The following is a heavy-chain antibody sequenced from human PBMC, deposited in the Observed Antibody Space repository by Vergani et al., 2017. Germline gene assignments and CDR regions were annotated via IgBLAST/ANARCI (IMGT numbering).Heavy chain of an antibody. CDR3: ARDCTSGGCPDNYGMDV. Sequence: EVQLLESGGGLVQPGGSLRLSCAASGFTFSDFSMSWVRQAPGKGLEWVAFICSSGPYINYADSVKGRFIISRDNTNNSLFLQLRSLRAEDAAVYYCARDCTSGGCPDNYGMDVWGQGATVTVAS. V-gene: IGHV3-21*06. CDR1: GFTFSDFS. CDR2: ICSSGPYI. J-gene: IGHJ6*02. D-gene: IGHD2-8*01.